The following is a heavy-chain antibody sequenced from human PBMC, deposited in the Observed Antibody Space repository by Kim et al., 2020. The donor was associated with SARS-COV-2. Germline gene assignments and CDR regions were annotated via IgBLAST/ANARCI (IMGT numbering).Heavy chain of an antibody. J-gene: IGHJ3*02. CDR1: GYTFTSYD. D-gene: IGHD3-10*01. CDR2: MNPNSGNT. CDR3: ARGFKADGSGSWAFDI. Sequence: ASVKVSCKASGYTFTSYDINWVRQATGQGLEWMGWMNPNSGNTGYAQKFQGRVTMTRNTSISTAYMELSSLRSEDTAVYYCARGFKADGSGSWAFDIWGQGTMVTVSS. V-gene: IGHV1-8*01.